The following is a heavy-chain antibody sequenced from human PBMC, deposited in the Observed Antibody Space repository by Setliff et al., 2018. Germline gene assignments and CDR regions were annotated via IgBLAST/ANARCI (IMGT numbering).Heavy chain of an antibody. CDR2: IYSGGAT. CDR3: ARGRVGSTTAFDY. Sequence: HPGGSLRLSCAASGFSVSSSYMSWVRQAPGKGLKWVSTIYSGGATYYADSVRGRFIISRDNLKNTLSLQMNSVSADDTAMFFCARGRVGSTTAFDYWGQGTLVTVSS. CDR1: GFSVSSSY. V-gene: IGHV3-53*01. J-gene: IGHJ4*02. D-gene: IGHD1-26*01.